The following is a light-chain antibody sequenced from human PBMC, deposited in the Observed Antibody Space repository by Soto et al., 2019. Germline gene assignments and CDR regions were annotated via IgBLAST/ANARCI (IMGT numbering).Light chain of an antibody. J-gene: IGKJ1*01. V-gene: IGKV3-15*01. CDR2: GPS. CDR3: QQYGSASWT. CDR1: QSVSYN. Sequence: DILMTQSPATLSVSPAARAPLSCRASQSVSYNLAWYQHKPGQAPRLLIYGPSTRATGIPARFSGSGSGTDFTLTTSRLEPEDVAVYYCQQYGSASWTFGQGTKVDI.